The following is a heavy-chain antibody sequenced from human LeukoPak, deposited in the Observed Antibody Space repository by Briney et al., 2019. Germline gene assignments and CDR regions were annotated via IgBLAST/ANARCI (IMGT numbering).Heavy chain of an antibody. Sequence: GASVKVSCTASGGTFSSYAISWVRQAPGQGLEWMGGIIPIFGTANYAQKFQGRVTITADESTSTAYMELSSLRSEDTAVYYCARDRHAEYSRSPYYYYMDVWGKGTTVTVSS. V-gene: IGHV1-69*01. D-gene: IGHD6-6*01. J-gene: IGHJ6*03. CDR2: IIPIFGTA. CDR3: ARDRHAEYSRSPYYYYMDV. CDR1: GGTFSSYA.